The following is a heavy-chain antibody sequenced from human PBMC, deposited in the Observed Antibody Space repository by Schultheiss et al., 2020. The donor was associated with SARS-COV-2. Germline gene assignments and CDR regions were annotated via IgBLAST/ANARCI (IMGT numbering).Heavy chain of an antibody. J-gene: IGHJ3*01. CDR1: GGTFSSYA. CDR3: VRDLGGGWTAFDV. CDR2: FDPEDGET. Sequence: ASVKVSCKASGGTFSSYAISWVRQAPGKGLEWMGGFDPEDGETIYAQKFQGRVTMTEDTSTDTAYMELSSLRSEDTAMYYCVRDLGGGWTAFDVWGQGTMVTVSS. D-gene: IGHD6-19*01. V-gene: IGHV1-24*01.